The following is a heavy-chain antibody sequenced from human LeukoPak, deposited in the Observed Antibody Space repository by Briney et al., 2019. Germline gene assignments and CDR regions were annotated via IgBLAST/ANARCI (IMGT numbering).Heavy chain of an antibody. D-gene: IGHD3-22*01. CDR1: GGSISSSGYY. J-gene: IGHJ4*02. CDR3: ARRATHYYDSSGYYYFDY. V-gene: IGHV4-39*01. Sequence: SETLSLTCTVSGGSISSSGYYWGWIRQPPGKGLEWIGSINYSGSTNHSPSLKSRVTISVDTSKNQFSLKLRSVTAADTAVYYCARRATHYYDSSGYYYFDYWGQGTLVTVSS. CDR2: INYSGST.